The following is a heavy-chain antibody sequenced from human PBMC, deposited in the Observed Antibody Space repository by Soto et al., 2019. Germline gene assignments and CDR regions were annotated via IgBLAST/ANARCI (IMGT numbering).Heavy chain of an antibody. CDR3: ARRNWYMYG. CDR1: GLTFDNSW. J-gene: IGHJ6*03. CDR2: IKQDGSEK. V-gene: IGHV3-7*01. Sequence: RGSLRLSCAASGLTFDNSWMTWVRQAPGKGLEWVANIKQDGSEKYYVDSVKGRFTISRDNAKNSLYLQMNSLRAEDTAGYYGARRNWYMYGCGKGTTVPVYS.